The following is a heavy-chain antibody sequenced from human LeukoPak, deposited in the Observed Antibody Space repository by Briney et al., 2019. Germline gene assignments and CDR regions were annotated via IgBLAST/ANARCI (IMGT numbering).Heavy chain of an antibody. Sequence: GGYLRLSCAASGFTFSSYAMTWVRQAPGKGLEWVSAITDSGDITHSADSVKGRFTISRDNSKNTLYLQMNSLRAEDTAIYFCARGSYYGGMGDYFDYWGQGTLVTVSS. CDR2: ITDSGDIT. CDR1: GFTFSSYA. V-gene: IGHV3-23*01. D-gene: IGHD1-26*01. J-gene: IGHJ4*02. CDR3: ARGSYYGGMGDYFDY.